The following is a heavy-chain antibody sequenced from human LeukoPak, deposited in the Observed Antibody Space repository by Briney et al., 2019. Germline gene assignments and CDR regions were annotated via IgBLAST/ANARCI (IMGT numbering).Heavy chain of an antibody. Sequence: GGSLRLSCVASGLTVSSNYMSWVRQAPGKGLEWVSVIYSGGRTYYADAVKGRFTMSRDNSKNTVYLQMNSLTAEDTAVYYCARDFETGGYYYYGMDVWGQGTTVTVSS. CDR3: ARDFETGGYYYYGMDV. J-gene: IGHJ6*02. CDR1: GLTVSSNY. D-gene: IGHD3-10*01. V-gene: IGHV3-53*01. CDR2: IYSGGRT.